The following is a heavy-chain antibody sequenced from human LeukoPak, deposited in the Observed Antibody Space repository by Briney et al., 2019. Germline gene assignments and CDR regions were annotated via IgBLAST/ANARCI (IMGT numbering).Heavy chain of an antibody. J-gene: IGHJ4*02. D-gene: IGHD5-12*01. CDR3: ARGGGYDRAPYFDY. CDR2: ISSNGGGT. CDR1: GFTFSTYT. Sequence: GGSLRLSCAASGFTFSTYTMTWVRQAPGKGLEWVSSISSNGGGTYYADSVKGRFTISRDNSKNTFYAQMNNLRTEDTAVYFCARGGGYDRAPYFDYWGQGSLVTVSS. V-gene: IGHV3-23*01.